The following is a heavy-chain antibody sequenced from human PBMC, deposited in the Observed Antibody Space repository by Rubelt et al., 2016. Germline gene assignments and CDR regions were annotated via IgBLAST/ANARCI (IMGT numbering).Heavy chain of an antibody. Sequence: GLVKPSETLSLTCTVSGGSISSYYWSWIRQPPGKGLEWIGYIYYSGSTNYNPSLKSRVTISVDTSKNQFSLKLSSVTAADTAVYYCARDITLKGWFDPWGRGTLVTVSS. V-gene: IGHV4-59*01. CDR3: ARDITLKGWFDP. CDR1: GGSISSYY. CDR2: IYYSGST. J-gene: IGHJ5*02.